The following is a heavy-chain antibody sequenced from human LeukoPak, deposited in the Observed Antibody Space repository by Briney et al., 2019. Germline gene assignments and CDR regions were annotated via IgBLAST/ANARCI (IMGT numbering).Heavy chain of an antibody. CDR1: GFTFSGSA. Sequence: GGSLRLSCAASGFTFSGSAMHWVRQASGKGLEWVGRIRSKANSYATAYAASVKGRFTISRDDSKNTAYLQMNSLKTEDTAVYYCTRHDDGRKADFDYWGQGTLVTVSS. J-gene: IGHJ4*02. CDR2: IRSKANSYAT. V-gene: IGHV3-73*01. D-gene: IGHD1-26*01. CDR3: TRHDDGRKADFDY.